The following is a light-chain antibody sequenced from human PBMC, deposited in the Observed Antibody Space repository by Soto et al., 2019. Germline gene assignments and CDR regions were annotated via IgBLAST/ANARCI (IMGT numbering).Light chain of an antibody. CDR3: QQSYSAPWT. CDR2: DAS. J-gene: IGKJ1*01. CDR1: QSISTY. Sequence: DIQMTQSPSSLAASVGARVTITCRASQSISTYLNWYQQKPGKAPKVLICDASRLQSGVASRFRGSGSGTDFTLTISSLQPEDSSTYYCQQSYSAPWTFCQVTKVQVK. V-gene: IGKV1-39*01.